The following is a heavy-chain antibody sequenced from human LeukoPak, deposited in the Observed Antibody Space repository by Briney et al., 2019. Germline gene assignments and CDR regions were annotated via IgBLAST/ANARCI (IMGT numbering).Heavy chain of an antibody. CDR2: VYISGNT. CDR1: GGSISSGSYY. CDR3: TRGWSSAGVFDS. J-gene: IGHJ3*02. V-gene: IGHV4-61*02. Sequence: PSQTLSLTCTVSGGSISSGSYYWSWIRQPAGKGLEWIGRVYISGNTDQNPSLKSRVTVSMDSSKNQFSLEMKSVTAADTAVYYCTRGWSSAGVFDSWGQGTVVTVSS. D-gene: IGHD6-19*01.